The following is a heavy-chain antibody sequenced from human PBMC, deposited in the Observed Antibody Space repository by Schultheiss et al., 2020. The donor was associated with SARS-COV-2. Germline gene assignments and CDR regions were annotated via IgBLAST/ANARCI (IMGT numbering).Heavy chain of an antibody. V-gene: IGHV4-38-2*02. CDR2: INHSGST. J-gene: IGHJ4*02. D-gene: IGHD5-18*01. CDR3: ARDSWNTAMDY. Sequence: SETLSLTCTVSGGSISSGYYWSWIRQPPGKGLEWIGEINHSGSTNYNPSLKSRVTISVDTSKNQFSLKLSSVTAADTAVYYCARDSWNTAMDYWGQGTLVTVSS. CDR1: GGSISSGYY.